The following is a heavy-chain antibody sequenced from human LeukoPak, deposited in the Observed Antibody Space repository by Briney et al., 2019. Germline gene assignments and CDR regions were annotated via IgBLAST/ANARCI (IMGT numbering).Heavy chain of an antibody. Sequence: GGSLRLSCAASGFTLTSYWMHWVRQAPGKGLVWVSRIYIDESSTAYAGSVKGRFTTSRDNAKNTLYLQMNSLSAEDTAVYYCAKGVSWYYFDYWGQGTLVTVSS. CDR3: AKGVSWYYFDY. CDR1: GFTLTSYW. V-gene: IGHV3-74*01. D-gene: IGHD6-13*01. CDR2: IYIDESST. J-gene: IGHJ4*02.